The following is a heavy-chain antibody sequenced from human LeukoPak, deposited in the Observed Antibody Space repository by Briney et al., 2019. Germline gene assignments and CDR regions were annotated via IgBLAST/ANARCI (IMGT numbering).Heavy chain of an antibody. CDR3: ARAFPYSSSGVRGAHFDY. Sequence: PSETLSLTCTVSGGSISSSSYYWGWIRQPPGKGLEWIGSIYYSGSTYYNPSLKSRVTISVDTSKNQFSLKLSSVTAADTAVYYCARAFPYSSSGVRGAHFDYWGQGTLVTVSS. CDR2: IYYSGST. V-gene: IGHV4-39*07. CDR1: GGSISSSSYY. D-gene: IGHD6-6*01. J-gene: IGHJ4*02.